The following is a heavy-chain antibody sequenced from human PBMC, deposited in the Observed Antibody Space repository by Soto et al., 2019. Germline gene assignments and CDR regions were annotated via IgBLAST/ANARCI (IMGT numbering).Heavy chain of an antibody. Sequence: GGSLRRSCAASGFSFSSYAMSWVRQAPGKGQEWVSAISGSGGSTYYADPVKGRFTISGDNSKNTLYLQMNSLRAEDTAVYYCAKARSSSNTIIVVANKKRDAFDIVGPRTMVTVSS. CDR1: GFSFSSYA. J-gene: IGHJ3*02. D-gene: IGHD3-22*01. CDR2: ISGSGGST. CDR3: AKARSSSNTIIVVANKKRDAFDI. V-gene: IGHV3-23*01.